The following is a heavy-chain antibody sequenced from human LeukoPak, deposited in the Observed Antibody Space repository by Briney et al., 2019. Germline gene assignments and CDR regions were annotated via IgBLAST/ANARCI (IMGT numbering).Heavy chain of an antibody. CDR3: AKYWNEIDAFDI. J-gene: IGHJ3*02. Sequence: GGSLRLSCAASGFTFSSYAMSWVRQAPGKGREWVSAISGSGGSTYYADSVKGRFTISRDNSKNTLYLQMNSLRAEDTAVYYCAKYWNEIDAFDIWGQGTMVTVSS. D-gene: IGHD1-1*01. CDR1: GFTFSSYA. CDR2: ISGSGGST. V-gene: IGHV3-23*01.